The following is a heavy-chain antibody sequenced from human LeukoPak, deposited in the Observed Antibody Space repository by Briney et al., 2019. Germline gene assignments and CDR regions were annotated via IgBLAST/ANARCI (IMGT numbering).Heavy chain of an antibody. D-gene: IGHD5-12*01. CDR3: AKTSRRNSAYDSPFDS. V-gene: IGHV3-23*01. J-gene: IGHJ4*02. CDR1: GFTFSTYA. Sequence: GGSLRLSCAVSGFTFSTYAMSWVRQAPGKGLEWVSAVRGSGSDTYYADSVKGRSTISRDNSKNTLYLQMNSLRAEDTAIYYCAKTSRRNSAYDSPFDSWGQGTLVTVSS. CDR2: VRGSGSDT.